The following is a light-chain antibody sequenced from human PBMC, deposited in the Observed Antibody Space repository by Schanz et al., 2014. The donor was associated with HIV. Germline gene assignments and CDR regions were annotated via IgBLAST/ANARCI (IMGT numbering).Light chain of an antibody. CDR3: QSYDSSLSYV. CDR1: NSNIGSNY. Sequence: QSVLTQPPSASGNPGQRVTISCSGSNSNIGSNYVCWYRQLPGTAPKLLIYRNNQRPSGVPDRFAGSKSGTAASLTISGLQAEDEADYYCQSYDSSLSYVFGTGTKLTVL. CDR2: RNN. V-gene: IGLV1-47*01. J-gene: IGLJ1*01.